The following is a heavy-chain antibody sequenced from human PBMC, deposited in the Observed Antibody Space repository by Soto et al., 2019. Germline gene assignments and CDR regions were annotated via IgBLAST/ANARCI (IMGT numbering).Heavy chain of an antibody. D-gene: IGHD4-17*01. V-gene: IGHV1-46*03. Sequence: ASVKVSCKASGYTFTSYYMHWVRQAPGQGLEWMGIINPSGGSTSYAQKFQGRVTMTRDTSTSTVYMELSSLRSEDTAVYYCARDRDTVTTSYWFDPWGQGTLVTVSS. J-gene: IGHJ5*02. CDR3: ARDRDTVTTSYWFDP. CDR2: INPSGGST. CDR1: GYTFTSYY.